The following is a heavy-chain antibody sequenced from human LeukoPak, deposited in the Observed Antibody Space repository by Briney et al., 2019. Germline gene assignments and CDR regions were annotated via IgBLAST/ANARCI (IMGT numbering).Heavy chain of an antibody. J-gene: IGHJ5*02. CDR1: GGSISSGSYY. V-gene: IGHV4-61*02. D-gene: IGHD5-12*01. Sequence: SETLSLTCTVSGGSISSGSYYWSWIRQPAGKGLEWIGRIYTSGSTNYNPSLKSRVTISVDTSKNQFSLKLSSVTAADTAVYYCARESVATTKVGGTNWFDPWGQGTLVTVSS. CDR2: IYTSGST. CDR3: ARESVATTKVGGTNWFDP.